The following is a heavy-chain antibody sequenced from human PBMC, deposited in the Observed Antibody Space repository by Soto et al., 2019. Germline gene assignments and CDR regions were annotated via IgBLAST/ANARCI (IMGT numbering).Heavy chain of an antibody. CDR1: GGSLSGYY. CDR3: ARDRVVPAAYDYYGMDV. V-gene: IGHV4-34*01. Sequence: SETLSLTCAVYGGSLSGYYWSWLRQPPGKGLEWIGEINHSGSTNYNPSLKSRVTISVDTSKNQFSLKLSSVTAADTAVYYCARDRVVPAAYDYYGMDVWGQGTTVTVSS. CDR2: INHSGST. J-gene: IGHJ6*02. D-gene: IGHD2-2*01.